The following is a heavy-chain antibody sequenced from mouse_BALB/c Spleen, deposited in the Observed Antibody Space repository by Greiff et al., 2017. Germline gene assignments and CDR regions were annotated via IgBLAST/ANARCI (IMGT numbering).Heavy chain of an antibody. J-gene: IGHJ3*01. CDR1: GFTFSSYT. Sequence: DVKLVESGGGLVKPGGSLKLSCAASGFTFSSYTMSWVRQTPEKRLEWVATISSGGSYTYYPDSVKGRFTISRDNAKNTLYLQMSSLKSEDTAMYYCTRDDGYGNHWFAYWGQGTLVTVSA. CDR3: TRDDGYGNHWFAY. D-gene: IGHD2-1*01. CDR2: ISSGGSYT. V-gene: IGHV5-6-4*01.